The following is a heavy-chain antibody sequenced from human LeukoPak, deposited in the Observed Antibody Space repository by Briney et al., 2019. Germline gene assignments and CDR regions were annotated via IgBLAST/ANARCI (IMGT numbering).Heavy chain of an antibody. D-gene: IGHD3-3*01. CDR3: AKNLFQSPIADKFDY. CDR2: ISGSGGST. V-gene: IGHV3-23*01. J-gene: IGHJ4*02. Sequence: PGGSLRLSCAASGFTFSSYAMNWVRQAPGKGLEWVSAISGSGGSTYYADSVKGRFTISRDNSKNTLYLQMNSLRAEDTAVYYCAKNLFQSPIADKFDYWGQGTLVTVSS. CDR1: GFTFSSYA.